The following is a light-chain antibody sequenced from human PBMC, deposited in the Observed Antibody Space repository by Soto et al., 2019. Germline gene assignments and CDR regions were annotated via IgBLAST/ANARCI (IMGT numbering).Light chain of an antibody. CDR1: SSDVGGYNY. V-gene: IGLV2-8*01. Sequence: QSVLTQPPSASGSPGQSVTISCTGTSSDVGGYNYVSWYQQHPGKAPKLIIFEVSKRPSGVPDRFSASKSGDTASLTVSGLQAEDEADYCCSSYAGSNNLVFGGGTKLTVL. CDR2: EVS. J-gene: IGLJ2*01. CDR3: SSYAGSNNLV.